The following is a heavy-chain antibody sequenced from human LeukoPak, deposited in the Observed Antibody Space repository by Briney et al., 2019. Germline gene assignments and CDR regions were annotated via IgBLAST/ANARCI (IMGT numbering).Heavy chain of an antibody. CDR2: IYTSGST. D-gene: IGHD3-9*01. Sequence: SETLSLTCSVSGGSISSYYWSWIRQPAGKGLEWIGRIYTSGSTDYNPSLKSRVTMSVDTSKNQFSLKLSSVTAADTAVYYCARSHILTGYYYLDYWGQGTLVTVSS. CDR3: ARSHILTGYYYLDY. V-gene: IGHV4-4*07. J-gene: IGHJ4*02. CDR1: GGSISSYY.